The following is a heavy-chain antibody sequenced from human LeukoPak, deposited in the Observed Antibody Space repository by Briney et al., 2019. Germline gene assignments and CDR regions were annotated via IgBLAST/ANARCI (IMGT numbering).Heavy chain of an antibody. J-gene: IGHJ4*02. Sequence: SETLSLTCTVSGYSISSGYYWGWIRQPPGKGLEWIGSIYHSGSTYYNPSLKSRVTISVDTSKNQFSLKLSSVTAADTAVYYCARGYYYDSSGYPLDYWGQGTLVTVSS. CDR3: ARGYYYDSSGYPLDY. D-gene: IGHD3-22*01. CDR2: IYHSGST. V-gene: IGHV4-38-2*02. CDR1: GYSISSGYY.